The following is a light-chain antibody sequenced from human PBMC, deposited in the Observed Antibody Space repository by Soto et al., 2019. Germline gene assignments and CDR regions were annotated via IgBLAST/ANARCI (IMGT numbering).Light chain of an antibody. CDR2: KAS. V-gene: IGKV1-5*03. Sequence: EIQMTQSPSTLSASLGDRVTITCLASESISSWLAWYQQKPGKAPKLLIYKASSLESGVPSRFSGSGSGTEFTLTISGLQPDDFATYYCQQSYSRPPTFGQGTKVDIK. J-gene: IGKJ1*01. CDR3: QQSYSRPPT. CDR1: ESISSW.